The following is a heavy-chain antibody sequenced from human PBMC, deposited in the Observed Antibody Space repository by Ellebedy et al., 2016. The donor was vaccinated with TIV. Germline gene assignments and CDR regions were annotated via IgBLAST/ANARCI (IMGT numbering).Heavy chain of an antibody. D-gene: IGHD1-1*01. Sequence: MPSETLSLTCTVSGGSISNSDYYWNWIRPPPGKGLEWIGGISYSGSAYYNPSLKSRVTVSVDTSKNQFSLNLGSVTAADTAVYYCARDPALTRGRFDTWGQGTLVTVSS. V-gene: IGHV4-39*07. CDR1: GGSISNSDYY. CDR2: ISYSGSA. CDR3: ARDPALTRGRFDT. J-gene: IGHJ5*02.